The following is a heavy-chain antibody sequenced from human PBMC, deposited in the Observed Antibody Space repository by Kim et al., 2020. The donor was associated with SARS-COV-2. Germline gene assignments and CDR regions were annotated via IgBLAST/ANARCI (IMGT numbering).Heavy chain of an antibody. CDR1: GYTFTNYA. J-gene: IGHJ3*01. D-gene: IGHD6-6*01. V-gene: IGHV1-3*04. Sequence: ASVKVSCKASGYTFTNYAMHWVRQAPGQTLECMGWINTGNGDTKYSQRFQGRVTITRDTSASTAYMELSSLIFEDTAVYYCASHLSLYSSSSDYAFDFWG. CDR3: ASHLSLYSSSSDYAFDF. CDR2: INTGNGDT.